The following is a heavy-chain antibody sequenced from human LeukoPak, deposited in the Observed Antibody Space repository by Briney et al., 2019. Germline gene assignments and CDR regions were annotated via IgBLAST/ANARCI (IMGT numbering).Heavy chain of an antibody. V-gene: IGHV3-7*01. D-gene: IGHD3-9*01. CDR3: AKDSWGYDTPSYFDY. J-gene: IGHJ4*02. Sequence: PGGSLRLSCVASRFTFSNYWMSWVRQAPGKGLEWVANINQDGSKKRYADSMKGRFTISRDNAKESLYLQLNSLRAEDTAVYYCAKDSWGYDTPSYFDYWGQGTLVTVSS. CDR2: INQDGSKK. CDR1: RFTFSNYW.